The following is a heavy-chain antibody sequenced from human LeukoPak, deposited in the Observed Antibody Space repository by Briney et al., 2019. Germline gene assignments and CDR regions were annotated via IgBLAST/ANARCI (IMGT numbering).Heavy chain of an antibody. CDR3: ARGPPPDLDY. CDR2: IHPSGST. V-gene: IGHV4-4*07. CDR1: GGSISSYY. J-gene: IGHJ4*02. Sequence: SETLSLTCTVSGGSISSYYWSWIRQPAGKGLEWIGRIHPSGSTNYNPSLKSRATLSVDTSKNEFSLKLSSVTAADTAVYYCARGPPPDLDYWGRGTLVTVSS.